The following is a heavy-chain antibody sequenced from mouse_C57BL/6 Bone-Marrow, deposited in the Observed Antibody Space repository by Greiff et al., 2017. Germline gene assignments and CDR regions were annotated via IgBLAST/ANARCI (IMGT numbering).Heavy chain of an antibody. CDR1: GYTFTSYW. V-gene: IGHV1-55*01. CDR2: IYPGSGST. CDR3: ARTHYYGSGHWYFDV. J-gene: IGHJ1*03. Sequence: QVQLQQPGAELVKPGASVKMSCKASGYTFTSYWITWVKQRPGQGLEWIGDIYPGSGSTNYNGKFKGKATLTADKSSSTAYMQLSSLTSEDSAVFFCARTHYYGSGHWYFDVWGKGTTVTVSS. D-gene: IGHD1-1*01.